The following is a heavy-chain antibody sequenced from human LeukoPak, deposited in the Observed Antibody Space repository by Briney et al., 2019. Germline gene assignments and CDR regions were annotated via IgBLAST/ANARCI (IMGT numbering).Heavy chain of an antibody. V-gene: IGHV4-34*01. J-gene: IGHJ4*03. D-gene: IGHD1-1*01. CDR3: ARGPTRSETGYFDY. Sequence: PSETLSLTCAVYGGSFSSYYWRWIRQSPGKGLEWIAEINHRGDTNYNPSVKSRVTISVDTSKNQFSLKVTSLTAADTAVYHWARGPTRSETGYFDYWGQGTLVTVSS. CDR2: INHRGDT. CDR1: GGSFSSYY.